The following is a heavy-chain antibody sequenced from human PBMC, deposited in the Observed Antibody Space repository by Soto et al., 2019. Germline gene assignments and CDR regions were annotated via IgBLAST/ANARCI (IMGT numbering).Heavy chain of an antibody. Sequence: EVQLLESGGGLVQPGGSLRLSCAASGFTFTSYAMSWVRQAPGKGLEWVSAISGSGGSTYYADSVKGRFTISRDNSKNPLYLQMNSLSAEDTAVYYCSNGPRPVSSYSDYWGQGTLVTVSS. V-gene: IGHV3-23*01. CDR3: SNGPRPVSSYSDY. CDR2: ISGSGGST. CDR1: GFTFTSYA. J-gene: IGHJ4*02. D-gene: IGHD3-3*01.